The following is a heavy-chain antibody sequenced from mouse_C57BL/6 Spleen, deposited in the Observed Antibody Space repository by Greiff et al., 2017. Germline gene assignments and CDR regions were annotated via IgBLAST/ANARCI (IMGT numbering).Heavy chain of an antibody. D-gene: IGHD2-1*01. Sequence: VMLVESGPELVKPGASVKISCKASGYAFSSSWMNWVKQRPGQGLEWIGRIYPRDGDTNYTGTFKGKATLTADKSANTAYMQLSSLTSEDSAVYFCAIYYGNYVGAIDYWGQGTSVTVSS. V-gene: IGHV1-82*01. CDR2: IYPRDGDT. CDR1: GYAFSSSW. J-gene: IGHJ4*01. CDR3: AIYYGNYVGAIDY.